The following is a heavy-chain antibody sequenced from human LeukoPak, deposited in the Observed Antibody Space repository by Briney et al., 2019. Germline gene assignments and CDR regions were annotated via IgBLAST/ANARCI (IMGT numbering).Heavy chain of an antibody. CDR2: ISYDGSNK. V-gene: IGHV3-30-3*01. Sequence: PGGSLRLSCAASGFTFSSYAMHWVRQAPGKGLEWVAVISYDGSNKYYADSVKGRFTISRDNSKNTLYLQMNSLRAEDTAVYYCAKGGYSANWRNYFDYWGQGTLVTVSS. D-gene: IGHD6-13*01. CDR3: AKGGYSANWRNYFDY. J-gene: IGHJ4*02. CDR1: GFTFSSYA.